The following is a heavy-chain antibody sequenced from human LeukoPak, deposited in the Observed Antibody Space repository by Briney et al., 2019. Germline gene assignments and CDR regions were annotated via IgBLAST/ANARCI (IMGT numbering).Heavy chain of an antibody. V-gene: IGHV4-34*01. Sequence: SETLSLTCAVYGESFSGFYWSWIRRPPGKGLEWIGEINHSGTTNYSPPLKSRVIISTDTSKNQFSVRLMSVTASDTAVYYCARGPSHGGKYRGFFDYWGQGTLVAVSS. J-gene: IGHJ4*02. CDR3: ARGPSHGGKYRGFFDY. CDR2: INHSGTT. CDR1: GESFSGFY. D-gene: IGHD4-23*01.